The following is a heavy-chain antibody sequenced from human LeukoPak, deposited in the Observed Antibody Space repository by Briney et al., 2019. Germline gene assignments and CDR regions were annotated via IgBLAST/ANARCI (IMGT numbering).Heavy chain of an antibody. CDR2: MNPNSGNT. J-gene: IGHJ4*02. D-gene: IGHD6-19*01. V-gene: IGHV1-8*01. Sequence: APVKVSCKASGYTFTSYDINWVRQATGQGLEWMGWMNPNSGNTGYAQKFQGRVTMTRNTSISTAYMELSSLRSEDTAVYYCARGVAVAGTEFDYWGQGTLVTVSA. CDR3: ARGVAVAGTEFDY. CDR1: GYTFTSYD.